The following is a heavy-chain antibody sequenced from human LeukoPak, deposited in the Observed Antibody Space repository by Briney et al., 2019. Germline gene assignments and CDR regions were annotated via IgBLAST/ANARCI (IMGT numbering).Heavy chain of an antibody. V-gene: IGHV4-59*08. CDR3: AIHSGSYSLRAFDI. CDR1: GGSLSRYS. D-gene: IGHD1-26*01. J-gene: IGHJ3*02. Sequence: PSETLSLTCTLSGGSLSRYSWYWVRQPPGKGLEWIGYIFYSGNTNYNPSLKNRITFSLVPSKSQFSLKLSSVTAADTDVYYCAIHSGSYSLRAFDIWGQRTMVTVS. CDR2: IFYSGNT.